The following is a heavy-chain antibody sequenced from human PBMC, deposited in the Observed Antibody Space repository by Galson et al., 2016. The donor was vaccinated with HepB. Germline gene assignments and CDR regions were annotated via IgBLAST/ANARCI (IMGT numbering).Heavy chain of an antibody. CDR1: GGTFNSLP. D-gene: IGHD2-2*01. Sequence: SVKVSCKASGGTFNSLPINWVRRAPGLGLEWIGGLIPIFGTTNFAQNFRGRVTITADEATNTEYMELRSLRSEDTAIYYCVSVPADIRGALYMDVWGKGTTVFVSS. V-gene: IGHV1-69*13. CDR2: LIPIFGTT. J-gene: IGHJ6*03. CDR3: VSVPADIRGALYMDV.